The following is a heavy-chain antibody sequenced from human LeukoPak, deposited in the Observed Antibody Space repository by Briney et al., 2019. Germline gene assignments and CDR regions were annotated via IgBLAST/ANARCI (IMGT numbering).Heavy chain of an antibody. Sequence: GGSLRLSCAASGFTFSSYWMSWVRQAPGKGLEWVANIKQDGSEKYYVDSVKGRFTIPRDNAKNSLYLQMNSLRAEDTAVYYCARALVDGYSSSWYYYYMDVWGKGTTVTVSS. V-gene: IGHV3-7*01. CDR1: GFTFSSYW. CDR2: IKQDGSEK. D-gene: IGHD6-13*01. CDR3: ARALVDGYSSSWYYYYMDV. J-gene: IGHJ6*03.